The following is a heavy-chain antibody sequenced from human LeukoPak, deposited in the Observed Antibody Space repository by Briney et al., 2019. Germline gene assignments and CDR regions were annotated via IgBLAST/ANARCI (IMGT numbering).Heavy chain of an antibody. D-gene: IGHD6-19*01. V-gene: IGHV1-69*04. CDR3: ARDPPHSSGPTSPCFEY. J-gene: IGHJ4*02. CDR2: IIPILGIA. Sequence: SVKVSCKASGGTFSSYAISWVRQAPGQGLEWMGRIIPILGIANYAQKFQGRVTITADKSTSTAYMELSSLRSDDTAVYYCARDPPHSSGPTSPCFEYWGQGTLVTVSS. CDR1: GGTFSSYA.